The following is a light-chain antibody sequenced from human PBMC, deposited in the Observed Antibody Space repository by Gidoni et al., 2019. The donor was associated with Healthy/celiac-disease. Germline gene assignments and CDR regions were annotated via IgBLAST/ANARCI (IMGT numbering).Light chain of an antibody. Sequence: QLVLTQSPSASASLGASVKLTCTLSSGHSSYAIAWHQQQPEKGPRYLMKLNSDDSHSQRDGIPDRFSGSSSGAERYLTTSSLQSEDEADYYCQTWGTGIQDVVFGGGTKLTVL. CDR3: QTWGTGIQDVV. J-gene: IGLJ2*01. CDR2: LNSDDSH. V-gene: IGLV4-69*01. CDR1: SGHSSYA.